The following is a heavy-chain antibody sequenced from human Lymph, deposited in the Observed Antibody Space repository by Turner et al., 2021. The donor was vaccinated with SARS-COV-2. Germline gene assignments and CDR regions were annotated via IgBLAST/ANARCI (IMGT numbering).Heavy chain of an antibody. CDR2: ISTILCIA. CDR1: GVTFSSYG. J-gene: IGHJ4*02. CDR3: ARGPEYSYGDY. V-gene: IGHV1-69*10. Sequence: QVRRVPSGSAVRKPGSSVTLPCKASGVTFSSYGISWVRQAPGQGLEWVGRISTILCIANYAQKFQGRVRITKDKSTSTTYMELSSLRSTDTDVYYCARGPEYSYGDYWGQGTLVTVSS. D-gene: IGHD5-18*01.